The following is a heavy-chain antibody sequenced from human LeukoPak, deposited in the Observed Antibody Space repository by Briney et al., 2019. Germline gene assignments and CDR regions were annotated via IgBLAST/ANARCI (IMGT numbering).Heavy chain of an antibody. Sequence: GESLKISCKGSGYTFTTYWIAWVRQMPGKGLEWMGIIYPGDSYTRYSTSFQGQVTIWADKSISTAYLQWSSLEASDAAIFCCARRPRGSSGYYFDRWGQGTLVSVSS. CDR1: GYTFTTYW. D-gene: IGHD3-22*01. J-gene: IGHJ4*02. V-gene: IGHV5-51*01. CDR2: IYPGDSYT. CDR3: ARRPRGSSGYYFDR.